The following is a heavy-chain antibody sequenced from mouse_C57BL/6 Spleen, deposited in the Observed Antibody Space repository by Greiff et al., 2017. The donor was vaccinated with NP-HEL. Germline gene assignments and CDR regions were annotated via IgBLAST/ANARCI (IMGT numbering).Heavy chain of an antibody. CDR3: ARRDYYDY. J-gene: IGHJ2*01. Sequence: EVQLQESGGGLVKPGGSLKLSCAASGFTFSDYGMHWVRQAPEKGLEWVAYLSSGSSTIYYADTVKGRFTISRDHAMNTLFLQMTSLRSEDTAMYYCARRDYYDYWGQGTTLTVSS. CDR1: GFTFSDYG. V-gene: IGHV5-17*01. CDR2: LSSGSSTI. D-gene: IGHD1-1*01.